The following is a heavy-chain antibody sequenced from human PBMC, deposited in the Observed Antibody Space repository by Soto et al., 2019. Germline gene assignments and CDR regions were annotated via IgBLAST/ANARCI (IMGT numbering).Heavy chain of an antibody. CDR3: AGLGDYFY. CDR1: GGSISSYY. V-gene: IGHV4-59*08. Sequence: SETLSLTCTVSGGSISSYYWSWIRQPPGKGLEWIGYIYYSGSTNYNPSLKSRVTISVDTSKNQFSLKLSSVTAADTAVYYCAGLGDYFYWGQGTLVTVSS. CDR2: IYYSGST. D-gene: IGHD4-17*01. J-gene: IGHJ4*02.